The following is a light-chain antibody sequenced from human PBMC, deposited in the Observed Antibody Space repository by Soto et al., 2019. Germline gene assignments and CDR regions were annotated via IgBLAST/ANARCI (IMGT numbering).Light chain of an antibody. Sequence: DIQMTQSPSSLSASVGDTVTITCRASQGISNYLAWYQQKPGQVPNLLIYAASTLQSGIPSRFIGSGSGTDFTLTISSLRPEDFAIYYCQQYNNSPRTFGQGTKVEI. J-gene: IGKJ1*01. CDR2: AAS. CDR3: QQYNNSPRT. CDR1: QGISNY. V-gene: IGKV1-27*01.